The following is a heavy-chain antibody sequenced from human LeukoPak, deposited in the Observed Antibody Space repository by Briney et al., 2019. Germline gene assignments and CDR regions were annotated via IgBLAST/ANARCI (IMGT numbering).Heavy chain of an antibody. CDR3: ARGPAMILPFPPRY. CDR2: INHSGST. D-gene: IGHD3-22*01. Sequence: SETLSLTCAVYGGSFSGYYWSWIRQPPGKGLEWIGEINHSGSTNYNPSLKSRVTISVDTSKNQFSLKLSSVTAADTAVYYCARGPAMILPFPPRYWGQGTLVTVSS. CDR1: GGSFSGYY. J-gene: IGHJ4*02. V-gene: IGHV4-34*01.